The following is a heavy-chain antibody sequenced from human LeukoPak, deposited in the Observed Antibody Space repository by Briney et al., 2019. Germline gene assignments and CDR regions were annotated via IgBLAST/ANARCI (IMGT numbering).Heavy chain of an antibody. V-gene: IGHV3-23*01. CDR2: ISGSGGST. J-gene: IGHJ4*02. D-gene: IGHD2-2*01. CDR3: ATPLTRSCSSTSCHPSGY. CDR1: GFTFSSYA. Sequence: PGGSLRLSCAASGFTFSSYAMSWVRQTPGKGLEWVSAISGSGGSTYYADSVKGRFTISRDNSKNTLYLQINSLRAEGTAVYYCATPLTRSCSSTSCHPSGYWGQGTLVTVSS.